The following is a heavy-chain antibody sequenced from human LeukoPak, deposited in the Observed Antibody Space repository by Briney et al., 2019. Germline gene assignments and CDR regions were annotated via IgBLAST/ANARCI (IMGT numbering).Heavy chain of an antibody. CDR3: AIDPGARGYVLY. V-gene: IGHV3-23*01. CDR1: AFTFSSYA. Sequence: GGSLRLSCAASAFTFSSYAMSWVRQAPGKGLEWVSALSGSGGSTYYADSVKGRFTISRDNSKNTLYLQMNSLRAEDTAVYYCAIDPGARGYVLYWGQGTLVTVSS. J-gene: IGHJ4*02. D-gene: IGHD2-8*02. CDR2: LSGSGGST.